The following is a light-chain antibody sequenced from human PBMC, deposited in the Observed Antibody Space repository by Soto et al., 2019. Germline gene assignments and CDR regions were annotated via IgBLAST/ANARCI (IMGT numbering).Light chain of an antibody. CDR2: DVS. Sequence: QSVLTQPASVSGSPGQSSTISCTGTSSDVGGYNYVSWYQQYPGKAPKLMIYDVSNRPSGVSNRFSGSKSGNTASLTISGLQAEDEADYYCSSYTSSSTLLYVFGTGTKVTVL. CDR3: SSYTSSSTLLYV. V-gene: IGLV2-14*01. CDR1: SSDVGGYNY. J-gene: IGLJ1*01.